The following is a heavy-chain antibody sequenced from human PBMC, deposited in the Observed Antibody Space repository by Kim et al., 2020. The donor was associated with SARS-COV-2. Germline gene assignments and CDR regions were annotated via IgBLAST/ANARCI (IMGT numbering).Heavy chain of an antibody. CDR1: GGSISSSGYY. D-gene: IGHD3-10*01. J-gene: IGHJ4*02. CDR2: IRSSGST. Sequence: SETLSLTCTVSGGSISSSGYYWGWIRQPPGKGPEWIGSIRSSGSTDYNPSLKSRVTISVDTSKNQFSLELSSVTAADTAVYYCARDRRDTYYYSSGSYSLDYWGQGTLVTVSS. V-gene: IGHV4-39*07. CDR3: ARDRRDTYYYSSGSYSLDY.